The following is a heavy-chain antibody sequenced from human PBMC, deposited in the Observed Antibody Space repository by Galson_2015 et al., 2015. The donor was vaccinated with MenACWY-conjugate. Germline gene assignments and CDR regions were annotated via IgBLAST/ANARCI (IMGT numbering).Heavy chain of an antibody. Sequence: QSGAEVKKPGESLKISCQGSGYSFTNYWIAWVRQMPGNGLEWVGLINPVDSNIRYSPSFQGQVTISADESISTAYLQWSSLKASDTAMYYCARHPPGGRGMDVWGRGTTVTVSS. J-gene: IGHJ6*02. CDR3: ARHPPGGRGMDV. CDR1: GYSFTNYW. CDR2: INPVDSNI. V-gene: IGHV5-51*01. D-gene: IGHD1-26*01.